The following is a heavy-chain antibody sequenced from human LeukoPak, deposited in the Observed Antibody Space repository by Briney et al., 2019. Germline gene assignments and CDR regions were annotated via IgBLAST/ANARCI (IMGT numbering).Heavy chain of an antibody. Sequence: SETLSLTCTVSGGSISSSSYYWGWIRQPPGKGLEWIGSIYYSGSTYYNPSLKSRVTISVDTSKNQFSLKLSSVTAADTAVYYCARAFSYYYYYMDVWGKGTTVTVSS. CDR1: GGSISSSSYY. CDR2: IYYSGST. J-gene: IGHJ6*03. CDR3: ARAFSYYYYYMDV. V-gene: IGHV4-39*07.